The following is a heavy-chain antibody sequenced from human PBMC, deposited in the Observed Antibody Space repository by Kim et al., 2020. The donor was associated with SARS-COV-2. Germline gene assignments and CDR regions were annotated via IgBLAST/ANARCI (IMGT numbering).Heavy chain of an antibody. CDR3: ARERLTYYYDSSGPFDY. D-gene: IGHD3-22*01. Sequence: LKSRVTISVDTSKNQFSLKLSSVTAADTAVYYCARERLTYYYDSSGPFDYWGQGTLVTVSS. J-gene: IGHJ4*02. V-gene: IGHV4-39*07.